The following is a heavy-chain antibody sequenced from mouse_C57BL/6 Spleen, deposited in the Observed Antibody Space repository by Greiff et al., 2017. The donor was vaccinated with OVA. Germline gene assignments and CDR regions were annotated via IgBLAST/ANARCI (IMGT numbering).Heavy chain of an antibody. CDR2: INPSNGGT. CDR3: ASAYGNYVQLAGYAMDD. Sequence: VQLQQPGTELVKPGASVKLSCKASGYTFTSYWMHWVKQRPGQGLEWIGNINPSNGGTNYNEKFKSKATLTVDKSSSTAYMQLSSLTSEDSAVYYCASAYGNYVQLAGYAMDDWGQGTSVTVSS. CDR1: GYTFTSYW. J-gene: IGHJ4*01. D-gene: IGHD2-1*01. V-gene: IGHV1-53*01.